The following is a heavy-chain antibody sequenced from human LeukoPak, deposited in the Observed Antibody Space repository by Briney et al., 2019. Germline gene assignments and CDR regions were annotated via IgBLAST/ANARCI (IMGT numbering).Heavy chain of an antibody. D-gene: IGHD5-18*01. CDR1: GFTVSSNY. CDR3: ARACGYSYGFDYYYGMDV. Sequence: GGSLRLSCAASGFTVSSNYMSWVRQAPGKGLEWVSVIYSGGSTYYADSVKGRFTISRDNSKNTLYLQMNSLRAEDTAVYYCARACGYSYGFDYYYGMDVWGQGTTVTVSS. J-gene: IGHJ6*02. CDR2: IYSGGST. V-gene: IGHV3-66*01.